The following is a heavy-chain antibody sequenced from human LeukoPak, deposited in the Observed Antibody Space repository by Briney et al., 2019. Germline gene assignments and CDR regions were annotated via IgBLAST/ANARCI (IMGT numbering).Heavy chain of an antibody. CDR2: ISTSGST. V-gene: IGHV4-4*09. CDR1: GVSINTYY. J-gene: IGHJ4*02. CDR3: ASPRTSYRYTFDY. Sequence: PSETLSLTCTVSGVSINTYYASWIRQAPGKGLEWIGYISTSGSTNYNPSLKSRVSISLDTSNNRFSLNLNFVTAADTAVYFCASPRTSYRYTFDYWGPGALVTVSS. D-gene: IGHD5-18*01.